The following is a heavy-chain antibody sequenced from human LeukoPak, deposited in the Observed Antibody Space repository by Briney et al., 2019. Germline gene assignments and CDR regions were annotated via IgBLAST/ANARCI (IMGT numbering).Heavy chain of an antibody. CDR3: AKDIGRQWLALDY. Sequence: GGSLRLSCAACGFTLSSYGMHWVRQAPGKGVEWVAVISYDGSNKYYADSVKGRFTISRDNSKNTLYLQMNSLRAEDTAVYYCAKDIGRQWLALDYWGQGTLVTVSS. D-gene: IGHD6-19*01. CDR2: ISYDGSNK. V-gene: IGHV3-30*18. CDR1: GFTLSSYG. J-gene: IGHJ4*02.